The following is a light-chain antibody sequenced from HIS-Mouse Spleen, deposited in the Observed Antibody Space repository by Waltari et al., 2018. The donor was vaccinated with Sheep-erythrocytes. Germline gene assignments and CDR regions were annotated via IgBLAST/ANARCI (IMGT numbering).Light chain of an antibody. CDR2: GNS. V-gene: IGLV1-40*01. Sequence: QSVLTQPPSVSGAPGQRVTIPCTGSSSNIGAGYDVHWYQPLPGTAPKLLIYGNSNRPAGVPDRFSGSKSGTSAALAITGLQAEDEADYYCQSYDSSLSGPWVFGGGTKLTVL. CDR1: SSNIGAGYD. J-gene: IGLJ3*02. CDR3: QSYDSSLSGPWV.